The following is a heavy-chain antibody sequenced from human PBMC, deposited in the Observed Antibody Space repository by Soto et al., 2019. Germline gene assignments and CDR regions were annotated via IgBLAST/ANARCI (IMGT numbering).Heavy chain of an antibody. D-gene: IGHD2-2*02. V-gene: IGHV1-69*06. CDR2: IIPIFGTA. Sequence: QVQLVQSGAEVQKPGSSVKVSCKASGGTFSSYAISWVRQAPGQGLEWMGGIIPIFGTANYAQKFQGRVTITADKSTSTDYMELSSLRSEDTAVYYCARASVVPAAIPPARAFDIWGQGTMVTVSS. CDR3: ARASVVPAAIPPARAFDI. CDR1: GGTFSSYA. J-gene: IGHJ3*02.